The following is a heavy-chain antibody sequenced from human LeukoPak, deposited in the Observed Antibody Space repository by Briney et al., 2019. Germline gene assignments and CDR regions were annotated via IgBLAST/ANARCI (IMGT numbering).Heavy chain of an antibody. V-gene: IGHV3-74*01. Sequence: TGGSLRLSCAASGFTFSSYWMHWVRQAPGKGLVWVSRINSDGSSTSYADSVKGRFTISRDNAKNTLYLQMNRLRADDMAVYYCVRESGYNYVGWFDTWGQGTRVTVSS. CDR1: GFTFSSYW. J-gene: IGHJ5*02. CDR2: INSDGSST. CDR3: VRESGYNYVGWFDT. D-gene: IGHD3-22*01.